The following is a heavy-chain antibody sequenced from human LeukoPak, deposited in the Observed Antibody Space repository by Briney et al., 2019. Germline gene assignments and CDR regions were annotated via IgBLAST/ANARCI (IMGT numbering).Heavy chain of an antibody. V-gene: IGHV4-38-2*02. D-gene: IGHD2-2*01. CDR2: IYHSGST. CDR3: ARENAVVVPAALDAFDI. Sequence: SETLSLTCTVSGYSISSGYYWGWIRQPPGKGLEWIGSIYHSGSTYYNPSLKSRVTISVDRSKNQFSLKLSSVTAADTAVYYCARENAVVVPAALDAFDIWGQGTMVTVSS. J-gene: IGHJ3*02. CDR1: GYSISSGYY.